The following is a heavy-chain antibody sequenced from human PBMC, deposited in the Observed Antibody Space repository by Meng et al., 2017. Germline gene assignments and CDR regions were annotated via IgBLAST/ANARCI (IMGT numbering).Heavy chain of an antibody. V-gene: IGHV1-69*01. Sequence: VQLVQGGAEGERPGAAVKVSPKDSGGTFSRYAIRWVRQAPGQGLEWMGGIIPIFGTANYAQNFQGRVRITADESTSTAKMELSSLRSEDTAVYYCASNDGTGDRTGGDYWGQGTLVTVSS. D-gene: IGHD7-27*01. J-gene: IGHJ4*02. CDR2: IIPIFGTA. CDR1: GGTFSRYA. CDR3: ASNDGTGDRTGGDY.